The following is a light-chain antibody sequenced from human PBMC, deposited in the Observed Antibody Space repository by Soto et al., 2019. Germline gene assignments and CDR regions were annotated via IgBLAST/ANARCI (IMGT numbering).Light chain of an antibody. J-gene: IGLJ1*01. Sequence: QSVLTQPASVSGSPGQSITIPCTGTNSDVGAYNYVSWYQHHPGKAPKLMIYEVFIRPSGVSSRFSGSKSGSTASLTISGLQAEDEADYYCSSYTTTNTLYVXGTGTKVTV. CDR2: EVF. CDR1: NSDVGAYNY. CDR3: SSYTTTNTLYV. V-gene: IGLV2-14*01.